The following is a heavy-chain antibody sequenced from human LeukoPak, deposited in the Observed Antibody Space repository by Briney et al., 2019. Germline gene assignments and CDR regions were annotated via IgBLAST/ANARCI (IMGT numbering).Heavy chain of an antibody. CDR2: ISYDGSNK. D-gene: IGHD6-19*01. CDR1: GFTFSSYG. Sequence: GGSLRLSCAASGFTFSSYGMHWVRQAPGKGLEWVAVISYDGSNKYYADSVKGRFTISRDNSKNTLYLQMNSLRAEDTAVYYCAKDPYSSGAPGHFDYWGQGTLVTVSS. J-gene: IGHJ4*02. CDR3: AKDPYSSGAPGHFDY. V-gene: IGHV3-30*18.